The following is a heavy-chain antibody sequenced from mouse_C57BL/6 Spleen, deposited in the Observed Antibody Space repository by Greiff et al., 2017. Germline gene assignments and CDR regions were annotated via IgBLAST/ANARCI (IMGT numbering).Heavy chain of an antibody. CDR2: ISYDGSN. CDR1: GYSITSGYY. Sequence: ESGPGLVKPSQSLSLTCSVTGYSITSGYYWNWIRQFPGNKLEWMGYISYDGSNNSNPSLKNRISITRDTSKNQFFLKLNSVTTEDTATYYCARDPSITTVVAHYYAMDYWGQGTSVTVSS. D-gene: IGHD1-1*01. CDR3: ARDPSITTVVAHYYAMDY. J-gene: IGHJ4*01. V-gene: IGHV3-6*01.